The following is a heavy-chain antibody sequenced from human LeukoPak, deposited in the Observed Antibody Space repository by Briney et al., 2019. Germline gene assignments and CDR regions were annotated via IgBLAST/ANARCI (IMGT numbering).Heavy chain of an antibody. CDR2: ISGGGVNT. CDR3: ASTPPGSSYDWFDP. Sequence: GGSLRLSCAASGFTFSTCAMTWVRQAPGKGLEWVSAISGGGVNTYYADSVKGRFTISRDNAKNSLYLQMNSLRAEDTAVYYCASTPPGSSYDWFDPWGQGTLATVSS. D-gene: IGHD6-6*01. V-gene: IGHV3-23*01. J-gene: IGHJ5*02. CDR1: GFTFSTCA.